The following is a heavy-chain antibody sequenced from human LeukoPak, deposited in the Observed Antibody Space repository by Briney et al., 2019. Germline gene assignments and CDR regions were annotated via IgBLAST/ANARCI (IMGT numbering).Heavy chain of an antibody. CDR3: ARRVGSGWPVQH. CDR1: GYTFSSYD. CDR2: MNPNSGNT. V-gene: IGHV1-8*01. J-gene: IGHJ1*01. D-gene: IGHD6-19*01. Sequence: ASVKVSCKASGYTFSSYDINWVRQATGQGLEWMGWMNPNSGNTGYAQKFQGRLNMIRNTSIDTAYMELSSLRSDDTAVYYCARRVGSGWPVQHWGQGTLVTVSS.